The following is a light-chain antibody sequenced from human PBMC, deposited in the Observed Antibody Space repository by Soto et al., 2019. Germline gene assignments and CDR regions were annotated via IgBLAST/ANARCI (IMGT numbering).Light chain of an antibody. J-gene: IGKJ3*01. CDR1: QSVSDMY. CDR3: QHYGTSAL. Sequence: EIVLTQSPGTLSLSPGERATLSCRASQSVSDMYLAWYQHKPGQAPRLLIYASNRATGIPDRFSGSGSGTDFPLPINWPEPEDFSGDYRQHYGTSALIGPWTKVEIK. CDR2: AS. V-gene: IGKV3-20*01.